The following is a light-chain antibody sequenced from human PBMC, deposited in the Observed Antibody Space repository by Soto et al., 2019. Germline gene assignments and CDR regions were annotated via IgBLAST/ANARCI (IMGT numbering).Light chain of an antibody. CDR2: DVS. CDR3: SSHTSSTTRV. V-gene: IGLV2-14*01. J-gene: IGLJ1*01. Sequence: QSVLTQPASVSGSPGQSITISCTGTSSDVGGYNYVSWYQQHPGKAPKLIIYDVSNRPSGVSNRFSGSKSSNTASLTISGLQAEDEADYYCSSHTSSTTRVFGTGTKLTVL. CDR1: SSDVGGYNY.